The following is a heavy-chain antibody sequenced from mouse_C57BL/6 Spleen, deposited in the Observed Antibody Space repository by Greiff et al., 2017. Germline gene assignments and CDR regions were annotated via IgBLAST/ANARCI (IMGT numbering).Heavy chain of an antibody. CDR1: GFTFSDYY. Sequence: EVMLVESEGGLVQPGSSMKLSCTASGFTFSDYYMAWVRQVPEKGLEWVANINYDGRSTYYLDSLKSRFIISRDNAKNILYLQMSSLKSEDTATYYCARDTNFRYFEVWGTGTTVTVSS. CDR3: ARDTNFRYFEV. V-gene: IGHV5-16*01. CDR2: INYDGRST. J-gene: IGHJ1*03. D-gene: IGHD4-1*01.